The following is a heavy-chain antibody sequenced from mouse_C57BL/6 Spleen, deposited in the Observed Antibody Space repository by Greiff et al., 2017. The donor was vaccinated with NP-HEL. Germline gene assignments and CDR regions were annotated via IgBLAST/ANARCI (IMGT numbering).Heavy chain of an antibody. CDR3: APYYYGSSYPHV. V-gene: IGHV1-64*01. CDR1: GYTFTSYW. D-gene: IGHD1-1*01. J-gene: IGHJ1*03. Sequence: QVQLQQPGAELVKPGASVKLSCKASGYTFTSYWMHWVKQRPGQGLEWIGMIHPNSGSTNYNEKFKSKATLTVDKSSSTAYMQLSSLTSEDSAVYYCAPYYYGSSYPHVWGTGTTVTVSS. CDR2: IHPNSGST.